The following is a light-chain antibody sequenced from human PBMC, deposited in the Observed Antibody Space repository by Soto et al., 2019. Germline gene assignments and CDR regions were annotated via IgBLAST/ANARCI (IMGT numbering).Light chain of an antibody. Sequence: DIQMTQSPSTLSASVGDRVTITCRASQSISSWLAWYQQKPGKAPKLLIYDASSLESGVPSRFSGSGSSTEFTLTISSLQPDDFSTYYCQHYNSDSQTFGQGTKVEIK. CDR1: QSISSW. J-gene: IGKJ1*01. CDR2: DAS. V-gene: IGKV1-5*01. CDR3: QHYNSDSQT.